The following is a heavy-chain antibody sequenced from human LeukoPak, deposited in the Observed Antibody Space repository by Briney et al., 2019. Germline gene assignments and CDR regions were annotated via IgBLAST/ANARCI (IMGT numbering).Heavy chain of an antibody. J-gene: IGHJ4*02. V-gene: IGHV3-21*01. CDR2: ISGSSNYI. CDR1: GLTFSTYS. Sequence: PGGSLRLSCAASGLTFSTYSMTWVRQAPGKGLEWVSSISGSSNYIHYADSVRGRFTISRDNAKTSLYLQMNSLRAEDTAVYYCARVYYYDSSGYSSASFEIDYWGQGTLVTVSS. D-gene: IGHD3-22*01. CDR3: ARVYYYDSSGYSSASFEIDY.